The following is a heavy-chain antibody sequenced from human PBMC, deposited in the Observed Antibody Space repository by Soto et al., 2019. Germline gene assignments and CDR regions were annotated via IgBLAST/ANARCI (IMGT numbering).Heavy chain of an antibody. V-gene: IGHV1-69*05. CDR2: IIPIFGTA. Sequence: SVKVSCKASGGTFSSYAISWVRQAPGQGLEWMGGIIPIFGTANYAQKFQGRVTITTDESTSTAYMELSSLRSEDTAVYYCASVNSGSYYVPNAFDIWGQGTMVTVSS. D-gene: IGHD1-26*01. CDR3: ASVNSGSYYVPNAFDI. CDR1: GGTFSSYA. J-gene: IGHJ3*02.